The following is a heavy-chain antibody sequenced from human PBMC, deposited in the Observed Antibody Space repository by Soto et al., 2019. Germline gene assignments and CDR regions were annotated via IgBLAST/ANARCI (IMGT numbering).Heavy chain of an antibody. J-gene: IGHJ4*02. CDR3: AKDSWFGELNLLFDY. D-gene: IGHD3-10*01. CDR2: ISGSGGST. V-gene: IGHV3-23*01. Sequence: PGGSLRLSCAASGFTFSSYAMSWVRQAPGKGLEWVSAISGSGGSTYYADSVKGRFTISRDNSKNTLYLQMNSLRAEDTAVYYCAKDSWFGELNLLFDYWGQGTLVTVSS. CDR1: GFTFSSYA.